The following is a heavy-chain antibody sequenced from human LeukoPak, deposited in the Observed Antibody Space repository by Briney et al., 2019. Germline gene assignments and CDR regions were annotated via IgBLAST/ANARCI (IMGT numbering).Heavy chain of an antibody. J-gene: IGHJ3*02. CDR1: GNTFTGYY. CDR3: ARRGAVGVITSAFDI. Sequence: GASVKVSCKASGNTFTGYYMHWVRQAPGQGLEWMGWINPDSGGTNYAEKFQGRVTMTRDTSISTAYMELSRLRSDDTAVYYCARRGAVGVITSAFDIWGQGTMVIVSS. V-gene: IGHV1-2*02. CDR2: INPDSGGT. D-gene: IGHD3-22*01.